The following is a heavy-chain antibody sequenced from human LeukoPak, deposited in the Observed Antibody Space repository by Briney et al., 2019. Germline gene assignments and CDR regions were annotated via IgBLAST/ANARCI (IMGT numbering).Heavy chain of an antibody. D-gene: IGHD3-3*01. V-gene: IGHV3-74*01. CDR2: INTDGSSS. CDR3: ARGYYDFWSGYYTLFDY. J-gene: IGHJ4*02. CDR1: GFTFSSYW. Sequence: GGSLRLSCAASGFTFSSYWMHWVRQAPGKGLVWVSRINTDGSSSSYADSVKGRFTISRDNAKNTLYLQMNSLRAEDTAVYYCARGYYDFWSGYYTLFDYWGQGTLVTVSS.